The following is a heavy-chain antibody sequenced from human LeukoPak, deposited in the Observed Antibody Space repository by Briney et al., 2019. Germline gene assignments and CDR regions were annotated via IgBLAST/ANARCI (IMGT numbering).Heavy chain of an antibody. J-gene: IGHJ5*02. D-gene: IGHD6-13*01. CDR2: INHSGST. V-gene: IGHV4-34*01. CDR3: ARGTYSSSWYIWFDP. Sequence: SETLSLTCAVYGGSFSGYYWSWIRPPPGKGLEWIGEINHSGSTNYNPSLKSRVTISVDTSKNQFSLKLSSVTAADTAVYYCARGTYSSSWYIWFDPWGQGTLVTVSS. CDR1: GGSFSGYY.